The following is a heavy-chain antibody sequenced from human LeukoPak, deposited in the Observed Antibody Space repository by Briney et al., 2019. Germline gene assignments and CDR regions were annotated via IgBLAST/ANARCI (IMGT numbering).Heavy chain of an antibody. Sequence: GGSLRLSCAASGFTFSSYATSWVRQAPGKGLEWVSAISGSGGSTYYADSVKGRFTISRDNSKNTLYLQMNSLRAEDTAVYYCAKDHRVWFGEFHNWFDPWGQGTLVTVSS. J-gene: IGHJ5*02. CDR1: GFTFSSYA. CDR2: ISGSGGST. CDR3: AKDHRVWFGEFHNWFDP. D-gene: IGHD3-10*01. V-gene: IGHV3-23*01.